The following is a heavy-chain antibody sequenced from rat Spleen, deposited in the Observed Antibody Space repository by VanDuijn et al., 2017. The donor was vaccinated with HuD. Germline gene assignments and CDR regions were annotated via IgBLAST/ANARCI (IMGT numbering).Heavy chain of an antibody. CDR2: ISTTGGST. V-gene: IGHV5-29*01. Sequence: EVQLVESDGGLVQPGRSLKLSCAASGFTFNNYGMAWVRQVPTKGLEWVAAISTTGGSTYFRDSVKGRFTISRDNAKSTLYLQMNSLRSEDTATYYCTIGSHYHDVPYYYEYWGQGVMVTVSA. CDR3: TIGSHYHDVPYYYEY. D-gene: IGHD1-12*02. CDR1: GFTFNNYG. J-gene: IGHJ2*01.